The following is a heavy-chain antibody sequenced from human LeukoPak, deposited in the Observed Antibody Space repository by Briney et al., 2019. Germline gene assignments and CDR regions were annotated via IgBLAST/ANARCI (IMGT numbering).Heavy chain of an antibody. CDR2: ISGGGAAS. Sequence: PGGSLRLSCVASGFTFNIYAMNWVRQAPGKGLEWVSAISGGGAASYYADSVRGRFTVSRDNSKNTLFLQINSLRGDDTAVYYCAKKGVLINAAVNAFDIWGQGTMVTVSS. CDR3: AKKGVLINAAVNAFDI. V-gene: IGHV3-23*01. J-gene: IGHJ3*02. CDR1: GFTFNIYA. D-gene: IGHD3-16*01.